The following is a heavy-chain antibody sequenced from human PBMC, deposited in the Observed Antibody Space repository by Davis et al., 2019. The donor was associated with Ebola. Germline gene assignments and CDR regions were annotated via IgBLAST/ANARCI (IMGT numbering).Heavy chain of an antibody. D-gene: IGHD1-1*01. CDR1: GYSFSSYG. Sequence: ASVKVSCKASGYSFSSYGISWVRQAPGQGLEWLGWISVYSVNTNYAQNFQGRFSMTDDTSTDTAYMELSSLRSDDTAVYYCATLEAGGTYWGQGTLVTVSS. CDR2: ISVYSVNT. V-gene: IGHV1-18*01. CDR3: ATLEAGGTY. J-gene: IGHJ4*02.